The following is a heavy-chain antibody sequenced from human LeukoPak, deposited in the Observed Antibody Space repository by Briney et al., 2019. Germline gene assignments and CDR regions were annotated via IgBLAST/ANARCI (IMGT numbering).Heavy chain of an antibody. Sequence: ASVKVSCKASGYTFTSYDINWVRQAIGQGLEWMGWMNPNSGNTGYAQKFQGRVTMTRNTSISTAYMELSSLRSEDTAVYYCARAYYGSGSYYIYWGQGTLVTVSS. CDR3: ARAYYGSGSYYIY. CDR2: MNPNSGNT. V-gene: IGHV1-8*01. D-gene: IGHD3-10*01. J-gene: IGHJ4*02. CDR1: GYTFTSYD.